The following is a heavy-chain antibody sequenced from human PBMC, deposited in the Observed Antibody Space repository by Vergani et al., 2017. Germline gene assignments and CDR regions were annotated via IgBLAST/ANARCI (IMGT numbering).Heavy chain of an antibody. CDR1: GGSISSGSYY. V-gene: IGHV4-61*02. CDR3: AGDTIAGTGDNWFDP. D-gene: IGHD6-19*01. J-gene: IGHJ5*02. CDR2: IYTSGTT. Sequence: QVQLQESGPGLVKPSQTLSLTCTVSGGSISSGSYYWSWIRQPAGKGLEWIGRIYTSGTTNYNPSLKSRVTITVDTSKNQFSLKLSAVTAADTAVYYFAGDTIAGTGDNWFDPWSQGTLVTVSS.